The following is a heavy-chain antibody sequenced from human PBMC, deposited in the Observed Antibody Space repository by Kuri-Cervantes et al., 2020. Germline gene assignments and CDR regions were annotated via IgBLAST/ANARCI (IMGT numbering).Heavy chain of an antibody. CDR3: AREIVEYSSSPGVYYYGMDV. CDR1: GYTFTSYY. J-gene: IGHJ6*02. CDR2: INPSGGST. V-gene: IGHV1-46*01. Sequence: ASVKVSCKASGYTFTSYYMHWVRQAPGQGLEWMGIINPSGGSTSYAQKFQGRVTMTRNTSISTVYMELSSLRSEDTAVYYCAREIVEYSSSPGVYYYGMDVWGQGTTVTVSS. D-gene: IGHD6-6*01.